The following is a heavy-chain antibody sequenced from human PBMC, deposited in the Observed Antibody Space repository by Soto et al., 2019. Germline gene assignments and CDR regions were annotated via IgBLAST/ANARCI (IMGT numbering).Heavy chain of an antibody. CDR3: ATYGQHLIDS. J-gene: IGHJ5*01. V-gene: IGHV3-23*01. CDR1: GFTFGNFA. D-gene: IGHD3-16*01. CDR2: IGNGGDGI. Sequence: EVQLLESGGGLVQPGGSLTLSCAASGFTFGNFAMQWVRQAPGKGLEWVSVIGNGGDGIHYADSVEGRFTVSRDNSRNTMSLQMNSLTVDDTALYYCATYGQHLIDSWGQGTLVTVSA.